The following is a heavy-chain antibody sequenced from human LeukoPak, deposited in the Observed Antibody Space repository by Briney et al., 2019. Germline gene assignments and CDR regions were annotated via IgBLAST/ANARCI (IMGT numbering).Heavy chain of an antibody. Sequence: TSQTLSLTRTVSGGSISSGTYYWSWIRQPAGKGLEWIGRIYTSGSTNYNPSLKSRVTISVDTSKNQFSLKLSSVTAADTAVYYCARESGWYNWFDPWGQGTLVTVSS. CDR2: IYTSGST. CDR1: GGSISSGTYY. V-gene: IGHV4-61*02. CDR3: ARESGWYNWFDP. D-gene: IGHD6-19*01. J-gene: IGHJ5*02.